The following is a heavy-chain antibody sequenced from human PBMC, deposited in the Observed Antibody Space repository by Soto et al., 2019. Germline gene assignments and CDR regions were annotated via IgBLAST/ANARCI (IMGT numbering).Heavy chain of an antibody. V-gene: IGHV3-33*01. D-gene: IGHD5-12*01. CDR2: IWYDGSSK. CDR3: ARDGGWLRLYNWVDP. J-gene: IGHJ5*02. Sequence: QVQLVESGGGVVQPGRSLRLSCAASGFTFSTYGMHWVRQAPGKGLEWVAVIWYDGSSKYYADSVKGRFTISRDNSKNTLYLQRNGLRVEHTAVYYCARDGGWLRLYNWVDPWGQGTLVTVSS. CDR1: GFTFSTYG.